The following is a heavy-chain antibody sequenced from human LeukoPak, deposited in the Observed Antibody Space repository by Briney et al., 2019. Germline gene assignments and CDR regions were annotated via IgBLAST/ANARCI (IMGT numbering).Heavy chain of an antibody. Sequence: GGSLRLSCAASGFTFSSYGMHWVRQAPGKGLEWVAVISYDGSNKYYADSVKGRFTISRGNSKNTLYLQMNSLRAEDTAVYYCARSRSLNNWFDPWGQGTLVTVSS. J-gene: IGHJ5*02. CDR1: GFTFSSYG. CDR2: ISYDGSNK. V-gene: IGHV3-30*03. CDR3: ARSRSLNNWFDP.